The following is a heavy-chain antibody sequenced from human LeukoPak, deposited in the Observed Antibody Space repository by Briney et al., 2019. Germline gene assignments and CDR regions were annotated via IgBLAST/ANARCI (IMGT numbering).Heavy chain of an antibody. Sequence: GGSLRLSCAASGFTFSSYAMHWVRQAPGKGLEWVAVISYDGSNKYYADSVKGRFTISRDNSKNTLYLQMNSLRAEDTAVYYCARDGGRWLQSANYYYYMDVWGKGTTVTVSS. CDR1: GFTFSSYA. D-gene: IGHD5-24*01. V-gene: IGHV3-30*04. CDR2: ISYDGSNK. CDR3: ARDGGRWLQSANYYYYMDV. J-gene: IGHJ6*03.